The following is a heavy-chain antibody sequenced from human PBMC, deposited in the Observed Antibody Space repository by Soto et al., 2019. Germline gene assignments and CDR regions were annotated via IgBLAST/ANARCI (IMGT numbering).Heavy chain of an antibody. D-gene: IGHD5-12*01. CDR1: GGSVSSGSYY. J-gene: IGHJ6*02. CDR2: IYYSGST. V-gene: IGHV4-61*01. Sequence: QVQLQESGPGLVKPSETLSLTCTVSGGSVSSGSYYWSWIRQPPGKGLEWIGYIYYSGSTNYNPSLTSRVTISVDTSKNQFSLKLSSVTAADTAVYYCARETVARNYGMDVWGQGTTVTVSS. CDR3: ARETVARNYGMDV.